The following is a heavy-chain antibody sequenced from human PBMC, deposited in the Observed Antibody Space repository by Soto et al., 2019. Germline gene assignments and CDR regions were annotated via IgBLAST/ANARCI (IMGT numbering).Heavy chain of an antibody. CDR1: GGSISSGGYY. D-gene: IGHD2-15*01. Sequence: QMQLQESGPGLVKPSQTLSLTCTVSGGSISSGGYYWSWIRQHPGKGLEWIGYIYYSGSTYYNPSLKSRVTISVDTSKNQFSLKLSSVTAADTAVYYCARVRRCSGGSCYVYYYYYMDVWGKGTTVTVSS. CDR2: IYYSGST. CDR3: ARVRRCSGGSCYVYYYYYMDV. J-gene: IGHJ6*03. V-gene: IGHV4-31*03.